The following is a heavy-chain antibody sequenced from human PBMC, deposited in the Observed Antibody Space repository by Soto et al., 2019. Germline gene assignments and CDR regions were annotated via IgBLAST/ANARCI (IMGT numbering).Heavy chain of an antibody. Sequence: GGSLRLSCAASGFTFSSYGMHWVRQAPGKGLEWVAVISYDGSNKYYADSVKGRFTISRDNSKNTLYLQMNSLRAEDTAVYYCAKVAGGRSDWSGDPFHIWGQGKMVTVSS. V-gene: IGHV3-30*18. CDR2: ISYDGSNK. D-gene: IGHD3-9*01. CDR3: AKVAGGRSDWSGDPFHI. CDR1: GFTFSSYG. J-gene: IGHJ3*02.